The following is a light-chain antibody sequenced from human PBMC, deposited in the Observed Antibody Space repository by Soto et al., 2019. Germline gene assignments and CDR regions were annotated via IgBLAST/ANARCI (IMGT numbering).Light chain of an antibody. J-gene: IGLJ1*01. CDR2: YDN. V-gene: IGLV3-21*04. CDR3: QVWDTSSDHYV. CDR1: RIGRKS. Sequence: YELTQPPSESVAPGETASISCGGDRIGRKSVHWYQQKPGQAPVLVMYYDNDRPSEIPERFSGFNSGNTATLDISGVEAGDEADYYCQVWDTSSDHYVFGPGTKVTVL.